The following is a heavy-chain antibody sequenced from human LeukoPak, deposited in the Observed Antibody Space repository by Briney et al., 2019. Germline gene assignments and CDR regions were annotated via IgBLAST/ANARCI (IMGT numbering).Heavy chain of an antibody. D-gene: IGHD3-10*01. Sequence: PGGSLRLSCAASGFTFSSYAMSWVRQAPGKGLEWVSAISGSGGSTYYADSLKGRFTVSRDNSKNTLYLQMNSLRAEDTAVYYCAKDRRTMVRGVTTFDYWGQGTLVTVSS. CDR1: GFTFSSYA. CDR2: ISGSGGST. J-gene: IGHJ4*02. V-gene: IGHV3-23*01. CDR3: AKDRRTMVRGVTTFDY.